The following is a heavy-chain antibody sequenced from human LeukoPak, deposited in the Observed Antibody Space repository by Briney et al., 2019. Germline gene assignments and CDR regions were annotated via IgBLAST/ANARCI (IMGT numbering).Heavy chain of an antibody. Sequence: ASVTVSCKASGYSFSNFHINWARQARGQGLEWIGWVSPKTGDRGYALKFQGRVTMTSDTSETTVYMEVRSLTSEDTAVYYCARTPPKGDIDTWGQGTMVTVSS. CDR1: GYSFSNFH. CDR2: VSPKTGDR. CDR3: ARTPPKGDIDT. J-gene: IGHJ5*02. D-gene: IGHD2-21*02. V-gene: IGHV1-8*01.